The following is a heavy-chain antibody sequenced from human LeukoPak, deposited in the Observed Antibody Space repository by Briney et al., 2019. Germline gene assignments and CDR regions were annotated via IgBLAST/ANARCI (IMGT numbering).Heavy chain of an antibody. CDR3: ARIGSGWYWDY. J-gene: IGHJ4*02. CDR2: ISSGSDHI. CDR1: GFTFSTYN. D-gene: IGHD6-19*01. V-gene: IGHV3-21*01. Sequence: PGGSLRLSCAASGFTFSTYNMYWVRQAPGKGLEWVSSISSGSDHIYYADPVKGRFTISRDNAKNSLYLQMNSLRAEDTAVYYCARIGSGWYWDYWGQGTLVTVSS.